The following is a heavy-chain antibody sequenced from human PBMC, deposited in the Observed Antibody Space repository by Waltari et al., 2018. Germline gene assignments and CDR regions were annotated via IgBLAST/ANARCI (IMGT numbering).Heavy chain of an antibody. CDR3: HLTGRYIVVMAGTSPSFHSYIDV. J-gene: IGHJ6*03. Sequence: QVPVVQSGPEVKNPGASVKVSCKVPGYTLAGFSIHWVRRAPGRGLEWMGHFTAKEVHVVHTQNCQGRVAMTEGSSTDTAYMELSSLRPEATALYYCHLTGRYIVVMAGTSPSFHSYIDVWGRGTTVTVSS. CDR1: GYTLAGFS. V-gene: IGHV1-24*01. CDR2: FTAKEVHV. D-gene: IGHD2-15*01.